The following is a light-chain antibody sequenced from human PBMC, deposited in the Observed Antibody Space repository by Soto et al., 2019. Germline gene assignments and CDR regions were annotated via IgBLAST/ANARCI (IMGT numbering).Light chain of an antibody. CDR2: AND. CDR1: TSNIGAAYD. CDR3: QSYDTSLSGFYI. J-gene: IGLJ1*01. V-gene: IGLV1-40*01. Sequence: VLTQPPSVSGAPGQRVTISCTGSTSNIGAAYDVHWYLQLPGTAPKLLIYANDNRPSGVPDRFSGSKSVTSASLAITGLQAEDEGDYYCQSYDTSLSGFYIFGTGTKVTV.